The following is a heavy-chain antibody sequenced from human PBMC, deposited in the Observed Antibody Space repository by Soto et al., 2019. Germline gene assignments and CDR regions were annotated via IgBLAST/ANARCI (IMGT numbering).Heavy chain of an antibody. CDR3: AREASAVAGIGEFDY. V-gene: IGHV1-69*08. CDR2: IIPILGTA. J-gene: IGHJ4*02. Sequence: SVKVSCKASGGTFSSYTISWVRQAPGQGLEWMGRIIPILGTANYAQKFQGRVTITADESTSTAYMELSSLRSEDTAVYYCAREASAVAGIGEFDYWGQGTLVTVSS. CDR1: GGTFSSYT. D-gene: IGHD6-19*01.